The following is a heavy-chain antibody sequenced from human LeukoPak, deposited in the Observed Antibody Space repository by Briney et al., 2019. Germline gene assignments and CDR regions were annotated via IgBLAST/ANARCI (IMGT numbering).Heavy chain of an antibody. CDR1: GFTFSSYG. CDR2: IWYDGSNE. Sequence: GGSLRLSCAASGFTFSSYGMHWVRQAPGKGLEWVAVIWYDGSNENYADSVKGRFTISRDNSKNTLYLQMNSLRAEDMAVYYCAMRYSSGWYLSPWGQGTLVTVSS. J-gene: IGHJ5*02. V-gene: IGHV3-33*01. CDR3: AMRYSSGWYLSP. D-gene: IGHD6-19*01.